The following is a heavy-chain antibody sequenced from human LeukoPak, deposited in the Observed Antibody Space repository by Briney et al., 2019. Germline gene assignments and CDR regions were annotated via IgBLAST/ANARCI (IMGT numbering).Heavy chain of an antibody. CDR1: GGTFSSYA. CDR3: TREGAAEAKNFDY. Sequence: SVKVSCKASGGTFSSYAISWVRQAPGQGLEWMGGIIPIFGTANYAQKFQGRVTITADESTSTVYMELSSLRSDDTAVYYCTREGAAEAKNFDYWGQGTLVTVSS. CDR2: IIPIFGTA. V-gene: IGHV1-69*13. J-gene: IGHJ4*02. D-gene: IGHD6-13*01.